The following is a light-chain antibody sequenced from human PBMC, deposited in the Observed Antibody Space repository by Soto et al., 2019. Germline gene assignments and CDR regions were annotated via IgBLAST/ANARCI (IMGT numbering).Light chain of an antibody. CDR3: QQTKSYTLA. CDR2: AAS. Sequence: DIQMTQSPSSVSASVGDRVTITCRASQDISNWLAWYQQRPGKAPNLLIYAASSLQTGVPSRFSGGGFGTDFTLTNSSLQPDDFATNHCQQTKSYTLAFCGGTKVEIK. J-gene: IGKJ4*01. V-gene: IGKV1-12*01. CDR1: QDISNW.